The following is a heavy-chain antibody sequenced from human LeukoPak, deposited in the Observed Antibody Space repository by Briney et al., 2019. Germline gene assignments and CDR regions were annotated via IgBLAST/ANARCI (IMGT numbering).Heavy chain of an antibody. CDR3: ARSELLWFGGVNSGFDY. CDR1: GGSLSSYY. CDR2: IYYSGTT. D-gene: IGHD3-10*01. J-gene: IGHJ4*02. V-gene: IGHV4-59*01. Sequence: PSETLSLTCTVSGGSLSSYYWSWIRQPPGKGLEWIGYIYYSGTTNYNASLKSRVTISVDTSKNQFSLKLSSVTAADTAVYYCARSELLWFGGVNSGFDYWGQGTLVTVSS.